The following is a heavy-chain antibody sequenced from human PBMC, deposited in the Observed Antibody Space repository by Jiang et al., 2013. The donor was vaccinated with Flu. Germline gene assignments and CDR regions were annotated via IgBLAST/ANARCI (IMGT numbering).Heavy chain of an antibody. J-gene: IGHJ4*02. Sequence: GAEVKKPGASVKVSCKASGYTFTSHGINWVRQAPGQGLEWMGWISLYNGNTNYAQKFQGRVTMSTDTSTSTAYMELRSLRSDDTAVYYCARVSGGAPVYYFDYWGQGALVTVSS. CDR1: GYTFTSHG. V-gene: IGHV1-18*01. D-gene: IGHD2-8*02. CDR2: ISLYNGNT. CDR3: ARVSGGAPVYYFDY.